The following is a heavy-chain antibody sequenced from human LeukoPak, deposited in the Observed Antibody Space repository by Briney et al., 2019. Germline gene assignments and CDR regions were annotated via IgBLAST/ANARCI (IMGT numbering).Heavy chain of an antibody. CDR3: ARGLTAIREIEYSYYGMDV. D-gene: IGHD3-10*01. CDR1: GFTFSRTS. J-gene: IGHJ6*02. CDR2: ISFDGGTK. V-gene: IGHV3-30-3*01. Sequence: GRSLRLSCAASGFTFSRTSMHWVRQSPGKGLEWVAVISFDGGTKYYADSVKGRLTVSRDNSKKALYLQMNSLRTEDTAVYFCARGLTAIREIEYSYYGMDVWGQGTTVTVSS.